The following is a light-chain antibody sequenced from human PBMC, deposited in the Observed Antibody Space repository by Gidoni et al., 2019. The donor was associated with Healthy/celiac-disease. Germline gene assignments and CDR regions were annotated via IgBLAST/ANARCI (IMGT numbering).Light chain of an antibody. V-gene: IGKV1-39*01. J-gene: IGKJ2*04. CDR2: AAS. CDR1: KSISSY. Sequence: IPLTQSPSSLSASVGDRVTITCRASKSISSYLNWYQPKPGKAPKLLIYAASSWQSGVPSRLSGSGSGTDFTLTSSSLQPEDLATYYCQQSYSTPRSFGQGTKLEIK. CDR3: QQSYSTPRS.